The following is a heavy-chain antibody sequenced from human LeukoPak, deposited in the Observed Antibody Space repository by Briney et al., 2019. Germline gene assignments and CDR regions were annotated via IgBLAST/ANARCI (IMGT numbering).Heavy chain of an antibody. V-gene: IGHV4-38-2*01. CDR1: GYSISSGYY. Sequence: SETLSLTCAVSGYSISSGYYWGWIRQPPGKGLEWIGNMYHSGNTFYNASLKSRVTISVDTSKNQFSLTLSSVTAADTAVYYCARRIGTSYFDYWGQGTLVTVSS. D-gene: IGHD1-1*01. CDR3: ARRIGTSYFDY. J-gene: IGHJ4*02. CDR2: MYHSGNT.